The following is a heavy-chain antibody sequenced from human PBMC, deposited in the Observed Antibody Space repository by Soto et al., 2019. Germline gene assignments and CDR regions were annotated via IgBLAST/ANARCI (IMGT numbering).Heavy chain of an antibody. D-gene: IGHD2-8*01. J-gene: IGHJ6*03. CDR1: GFTFSSYS. CDR2: ISSSSSYI. Sequence: EVQLVESGGGLVKPGGSLRLSCAASGFTFSSYSMNWVRQAPGKGLEWVSSISSSSSYIYYADSVKGRFTISRDNAKNSVYLQMNSMRAEDTAVYYCASTYCTNGVCYTDYYYSMDVWGKGPRSPSP. V-gene: IGHV3-21*01. CDR3: ASTYCTNGVCYTDYYYSMDV.